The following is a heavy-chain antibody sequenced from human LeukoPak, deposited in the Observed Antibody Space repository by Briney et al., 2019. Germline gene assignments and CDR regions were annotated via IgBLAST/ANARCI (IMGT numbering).Heavy chain of an antibody. CDR3: ASDGLVAVVDY. D-gene: IGHD6-6*01. CDR1: GFTFSSHG. Sequence: PGGSPRLSCAASGFTFSSHGMNWVRQAPGKGLEWVSGIIPSGHTTYYADSVRGRFTISRDNSKNTLYLQMNSLRGEDTAVYYCASDGLVAVVDYWGQGTLVTVSS. CDR2: IIPSGHTT. J-gene: IGHJ4*02. V-gene: IGHV3-23*01.